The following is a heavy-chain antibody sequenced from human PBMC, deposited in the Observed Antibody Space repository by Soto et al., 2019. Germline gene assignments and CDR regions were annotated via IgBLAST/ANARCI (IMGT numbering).Heavy chain of an antibody. V-gene: IGHV3-74*01. Sequence: GGSLRLSCAASGYTFSRYWMHWVRQAPGNGLVWVSRVNPDGTITTYADSVKGRFTISRDNAKNSLYLQMNSLRAEDTAVYYCARSSITIFGVVPPYYFDYWGQGTLVIVSS. CDR2: VNPDGTIT. J-gene: IGHJ4*02. D-gene: IGHD3-3*01. CDR3: ARSSITIFGVVPPYYFDY. CDR1: GYTFSRYW.